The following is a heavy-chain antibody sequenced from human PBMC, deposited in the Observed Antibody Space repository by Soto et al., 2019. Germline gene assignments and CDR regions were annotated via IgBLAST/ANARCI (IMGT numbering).Heavy chain of an antibody. CDR3: ARNLDLYGDHGSPGD. CDR1: GDSIRCSTYY. V-gene: IGHV4-39*01. CDR2: IYYSGST. D-gene: IGHD4-17*01. Sequence: EPRSLTRTVAGDSIRCSTYYWGWIRQPRGKGLEWIGSIYYSGSTYYNPSLKSRVTISVDTSKNQFSLKLSYVTAADTAVYYCARNLDLYGDHGSPGDWGQGSLGTVPS. J-gene: IGHJ4*01.